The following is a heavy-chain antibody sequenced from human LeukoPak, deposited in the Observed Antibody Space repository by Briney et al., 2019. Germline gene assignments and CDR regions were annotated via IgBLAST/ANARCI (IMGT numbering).Heavy chain of an antibody. D-gene: IGHD4-17*01. J-gene: IGHJ5*02. V-gene: IGHV1-2*06. Sequence: ASVKVSCKASGYTFTGYYMHWVRQAPGQGLEWMGRINPNSGGTNYAQKFQGRVTMTRDTSISTAYMELSRLRSDDTAVYYCARSLDDYGDYEAAWGQGTLVTVSS. CDR1: GYTFTGYY. CDR3: ARSLDDYGDYEAA. CDR2: INPNSGGT.